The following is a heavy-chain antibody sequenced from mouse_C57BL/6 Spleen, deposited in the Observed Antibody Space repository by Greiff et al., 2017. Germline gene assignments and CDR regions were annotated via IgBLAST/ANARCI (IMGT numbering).Heavy chain of an antibody. V-gene: IGHV1-64*01. CDR1: GYTFTSYW. CDR3: ARNGDGYFDV. Sequence: QVQLQQSGAELVKPGASVKLSCKASGYTFTSYWMHWVKQRPGQGLEWIGMIHPNSGSTNYNEKFKSKATLTVDKSSSTAYMQLSSLTSEDSAVYYCARNGDGYFDVWGTGTTVTVSS. CDR2: IHPNSGST. D-gene: IGHD4-1*01. J-gene: IGHJ1*03.